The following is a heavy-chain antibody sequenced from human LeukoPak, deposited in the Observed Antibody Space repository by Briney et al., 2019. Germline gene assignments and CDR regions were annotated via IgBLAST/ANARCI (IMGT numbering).Heavy chain of an antibody. Sequence: PSETLSLTCAVSGDSISCCYWTWIRQSAGKGLEWIGRIFITGSTNYNPSLQGRVTMSVDRSKSQFSLRLSSVTAADTAVYYCVRQGYNFGASNAWGQGTLVTVSS. D-gene: IGHD3-3*01. CDR1: GDSISCCY. CDR3: VRQGYNFGASNA. V-gene: IGHV4-4*07. J-gene: IGHJ4*02. CDR2: IFITGST.